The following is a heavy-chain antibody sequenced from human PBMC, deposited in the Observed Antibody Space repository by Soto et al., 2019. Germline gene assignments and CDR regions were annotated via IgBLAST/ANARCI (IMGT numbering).Heavy chain of an antibody. CDR1: GFTFSDHY. Sequence: GGSLRLSCAASGFTFSDHYMSWIRQATGKGLEWVSAIGTAGDTYYPGSVKGRFTISRENAKNSLYLQMNSLRAGDTAVYYCARGSYDSSGYPRIRHTNYDYWGQGTLVTVSS. V-gene: IGHV3-13*01. D-gene: IGHD3-22*01. CDR3: ARGSYDSSGYPRIRHTNYDY. J-gene: IGHJ4*02. CDR2: IGTAGDT.